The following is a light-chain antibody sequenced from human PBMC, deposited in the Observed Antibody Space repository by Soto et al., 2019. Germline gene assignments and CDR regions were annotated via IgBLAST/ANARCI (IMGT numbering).Light chain of an antibody. CDR1: QGIANV. J-gene: IGKJ3*01. Sequence: IQLTQSPSSLSASVGDRVTISCRASQGIANVLAWYQQKPGKAPKLLIYGASTLQSGVPSRFSGSGSGTDFTLTISSLQPEDFATYYCQQLNSFPIPFGPGTEVDIK. CDR3: QQLNSFPIP. V-gene: IGKV1-9*01. CDR2: GAS.